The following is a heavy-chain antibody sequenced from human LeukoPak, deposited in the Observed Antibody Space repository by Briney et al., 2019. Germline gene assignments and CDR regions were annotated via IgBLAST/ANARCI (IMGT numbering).Heavy chain of an antibody. CDR2: ISSSGSTI. CDR1: GFTFSSYG. CDR3: ATPETYYYGSGSFNY. Sequence: GGSLRLSCAASGFTFSSYGMHWVRQAPGKGLEWVSYISSSGSTIYYADSVKGRFTISRDNAKNSLYLQMNSLRAEDTAVYYCATPETYYYGSGSFNYWGQGTLVTVSS. V-gene: IGHV3-48*04. J-gene: IGHJ4*02. D-gene: IGHD3-10*01.